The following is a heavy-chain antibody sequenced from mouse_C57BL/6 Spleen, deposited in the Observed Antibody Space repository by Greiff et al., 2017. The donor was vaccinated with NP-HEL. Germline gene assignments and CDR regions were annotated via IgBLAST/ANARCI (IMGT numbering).Heavy chain of an antibody. J-gene: IGHJ1*03. CDR2: INPSSGYT. CDR1: GYTFTSYT. CDR3: AREGRDWGYFDV. D-gene: IGHD4-1*01. Sequence: VQLQQSGAELARPGASVKMSCKASGYTFTSYTMHWVKQRPGQGLEWIGYINPSSGYTKYNQKFKDKATLTADKSSSTAYMQLSSLTSEDSAVYYCAREGRDWGYFDVWGTGTTVTVSS. V-gene: IGHV1-4*01.